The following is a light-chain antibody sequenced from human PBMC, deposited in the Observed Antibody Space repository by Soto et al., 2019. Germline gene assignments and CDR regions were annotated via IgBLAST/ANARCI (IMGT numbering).Light chain of an antibody. J-gene: IGLJ1*01. Sequence: QSARTKPPSGSGSPGRPVTFPRPGTSSDVGAYNYVSWYQQHPGKAPKLMIYDVSKRPSGVPDRFSGSKSGNTASLTVSGLQAEDEADYYCSSYAGSKNPYVFGTGTKVTVL. CDR2: DVS. CDR3: SSYAGSKNPYV. V-gene: IGLV2-8*01. CDR1: SSDVGAYNY.